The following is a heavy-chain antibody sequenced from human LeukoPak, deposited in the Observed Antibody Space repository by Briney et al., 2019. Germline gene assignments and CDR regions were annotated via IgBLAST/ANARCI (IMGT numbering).Heavy chain of an antibody. CDR2: ISSSSSYI. J-gene: IGHJ6*02. D-gene: IGHD3-10*01. CDR1: GLTFSSYS. V-gene: IGHV3-21*01. Sequence: GGSLRLSCVASGLTFSSYSMNWVRQAPGKGLEWVSSISSSSSYIYYADSVKGRFTISRDNAKNSLYLQMNSLRAEDTAVYYCARDRELASRNRWFGELSAYYYYYGMDVWGQGTTVTVSS. CDR3: ARDRELASRNRWFGELSAYYYYYGMDV.